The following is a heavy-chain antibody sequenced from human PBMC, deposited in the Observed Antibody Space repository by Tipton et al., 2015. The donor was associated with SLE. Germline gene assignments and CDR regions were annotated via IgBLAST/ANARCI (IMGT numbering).Heavy chain of an antibody. J-gene: IGHJ3*02. V-gene: IGHV3-53*01. CDR3: AKEGPGVQPAFDI. Sequence: SLRLSCAASGFTVSSNYMSWVRQAPGKGLEWVSDIYSGVSTYYADSVKGRFTISRDNSKNTLYLQMNSLRAEDTAVYYCAKEGPGVQPAFDIWGQKTMVSVSS. D-gene: IGHD3-10*01. CDR2: IYSGVST. CDR1: GFTVSSNY.